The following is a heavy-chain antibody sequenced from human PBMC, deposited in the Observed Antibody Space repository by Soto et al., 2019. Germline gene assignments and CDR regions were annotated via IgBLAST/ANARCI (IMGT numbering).Heavy chain of an antibody. CDR2: ISSSGST. J-gene: IGHJ4*02. CDR1: GGSISNSY. Sequence: SETLSLTCTVSGGSISNSYWSWIRQSPGKGLEWIGFISSSGSTNYSPSLKSRVTISADTSKNQFSLRLSSVTAADTAVYYCARSHIVPRLFMYPYDYWGQGTLVTVSS. CDR3: ARSHIVPRLFMYPYDY. V-gene: IGHV4-4*08. D-gene: IGHD5-12*01.